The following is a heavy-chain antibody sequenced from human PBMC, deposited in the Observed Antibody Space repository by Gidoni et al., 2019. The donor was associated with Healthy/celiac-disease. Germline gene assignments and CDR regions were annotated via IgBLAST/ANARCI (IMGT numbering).Heavy chain of an antibody. CDR1: GGSLSSSSYY. CDR3: ARIEWLFGNWFDP. CDR2: IYYSGST. V-gene: IGHV4-39*07. D-gene: IGHD5-12*01. J-gene: IGHJ5*02. Sequence: QLQLQESGPGLVKPSEPLSLTCTVSGGSLSSSSYYWGWIRQPPGKGLEWIGSIYYSGSTYYNPSLKSRVTISVDTSKNQFSLKLSSVTAADTAVYYCARIEWLFGNWFDPWGQGTLVTVSS.